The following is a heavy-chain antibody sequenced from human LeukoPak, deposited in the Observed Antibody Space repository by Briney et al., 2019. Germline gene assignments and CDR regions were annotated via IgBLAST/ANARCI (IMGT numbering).Heavy chain of an antibody. V-gene: IGHV3-30*04. Sequence: KPGGSLRLSCAASGFTFSSYAMHWVRQAPGKGLEWVAVISYDGSSKYYADSVKGRFTISRDNSKNTLYLQMNSLRAEDTAVYYCAREYSNYETWGQGTLVTVSS. J-gene: IGHJ5*02. CDR1: GFTFSSYA. D-gene: IGHD4-11*01. CDR2: ISYDGSSK. CDR3: AREYSNYET.